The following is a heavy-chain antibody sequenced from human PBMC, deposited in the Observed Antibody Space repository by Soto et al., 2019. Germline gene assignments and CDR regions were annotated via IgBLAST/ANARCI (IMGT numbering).Heavy chain of an antibody. CDR2: ISQRGSA. D-gene: IGHD6-13*01. CDR3: ARYSALSGTYYFDY. CDR1: GASISSEYW. V-gene: IGHV4-4*02. Sequence: SETLSLTCDVSGASISSEYWWSWVRQSPGKGLEWIGEISQRGSANYRPSLKSRVTMSLDTSKNQFSLRLTSVTAADTAVYYCARYSALSGTYYFDYWGQGTLVTVSS. J-gene: IGHJ4*02.